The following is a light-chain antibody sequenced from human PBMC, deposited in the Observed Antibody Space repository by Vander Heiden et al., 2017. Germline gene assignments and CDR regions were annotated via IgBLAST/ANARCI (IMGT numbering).Light chain of an antibody. CDR3: QVWDTSSDHYV. CDR1: NIGSKS. CDR2: DDS. J-gene: IGLJ1*01. Sequence: SYVLTQPPSVSVAPGKTARITCGGNNIGSKSVPWYQQKPGQAPVLVVYDDSDRPAGIPQRFSGSNSGNTATLTISRVEAGDEADYYCQVWDTSSDHYVFGTGTKVTVL. V-gene: IGLV3-21*03.